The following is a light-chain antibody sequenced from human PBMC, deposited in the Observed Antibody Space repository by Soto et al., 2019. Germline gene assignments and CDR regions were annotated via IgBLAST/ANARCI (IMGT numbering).Light chain of an antibody. CDR2: GAS. V-gene: IGKV3-20*01. J-gene: IGKJ2*01. Sequence: EIVLTQSPGTLSLSPGEKATLSCRASQSVSSTYFAWYQQKPGQAPRLLIYGASRRATGIPDRFSGSGSGTDFTLTISSLEPEDFAVYYCQQYGGSPRYTFGQGTKLEIK. CDR3: QQYGGSPRYT. CDR1: QSVSSTY.